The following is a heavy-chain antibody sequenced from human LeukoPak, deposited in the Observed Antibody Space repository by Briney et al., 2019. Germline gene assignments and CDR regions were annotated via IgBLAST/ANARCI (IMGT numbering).Heavy chain of an antibody. D-gene: IGHD1-26*01. V-gene: IGHV1-69*04. CDR3: ARDRYSGSYYGRYFDL. CDR1: GGTFSSYA. CDR2: IIPILGIA. J-gene: IGHJ2*01. Sequence: SVKVSCKASGGTFSSYAISWVRQAPGQGLEWMGRIIPILGIANYAQKFQGRVTITADESTSTAYMELSSLRSEDTAVYYCARDRYSGSYYGRYFDLWGRGTLVTVSS.